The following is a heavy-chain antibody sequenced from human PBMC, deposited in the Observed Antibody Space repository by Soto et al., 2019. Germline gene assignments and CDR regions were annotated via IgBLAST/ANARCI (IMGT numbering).Heavy chain of an antibody. J-gene: IGHJ6*02. CDR2: LYYSGST. CDR3: ARVGPNTHFFYYFAMDV. Sequence: QVQLQESGPGLVKPSETLSLTCTVSGGSISSYYWSWIRQPPGKGLEWIVYLYYSGSTNYNPSLKSRVIMSLDTSKNQFSLTLSSVTAADTAVYYCARVGPNTHFFYYFAMDVWGQGTTVTVSS. D-gene: IGHD1-26*01. CDR1: GGSISSYY. V-gene: IGHV4-59*01.